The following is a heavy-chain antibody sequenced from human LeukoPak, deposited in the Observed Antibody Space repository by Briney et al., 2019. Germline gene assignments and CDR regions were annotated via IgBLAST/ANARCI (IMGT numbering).Heavy chain of an antibody. CDR1: GGSISSYY. CDR2: IYSSGST. Sequence: PSETLSLTCTVSGGSISSYYWSWIRQPPGKGLEWIGYIYSSGSTNYNPSLNSRVTMSVDTSKNQFSLKLSSVTAADTAVYYCARDYGGNSRYFDLWGRGTLVTVSS. CDR3: ARDYGGNSRYFDL. V-gene: IGHV4-59*01. D-gene: IGHD4-23*01. J-gene: IGHJ2*01.